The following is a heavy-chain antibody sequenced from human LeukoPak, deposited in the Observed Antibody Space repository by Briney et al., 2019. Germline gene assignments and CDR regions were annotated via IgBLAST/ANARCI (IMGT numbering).Heavy chain of an antibody. CDR2: IKQDGSEK. CDR1: GFTFSSYW. J-gene: IGHJ4*02. CDR3: AVVGHGDYYVRQEVFDY. Sequence: AGGSLRLSCAASGFTFSSYWMSWVRQAPGKGLEWVANIKQDGSEKYYVDSVKGRFTISRDNAKNSLYLQMNSLRAEDTAVYYCAVVGHGDYYVRQEVFDYWGQGTLVTVSS. D-gene: IGHD4-17*01. V-gene: IGHV3-7*01.